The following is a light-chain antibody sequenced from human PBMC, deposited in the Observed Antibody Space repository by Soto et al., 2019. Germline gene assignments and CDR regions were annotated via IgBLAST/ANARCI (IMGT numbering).Light chain of an antibody. CDR2: DVS. Sequence: QSVLTQPASGSGAPGQSITISCTGTSSDVGGYDYVSLYQHHPGTAPKLMIFDVSNRPSGVSNRFSASKSGNTASLTISGLQPEAEADYYCSSYTTSTTRQLAFGTGTKVTVL. CDR1: SSDVGGYDY. J-gene: IGLJ1*01. CDR3: SSYTTSTTRQLA. V-gene: IGLV2-14*03.